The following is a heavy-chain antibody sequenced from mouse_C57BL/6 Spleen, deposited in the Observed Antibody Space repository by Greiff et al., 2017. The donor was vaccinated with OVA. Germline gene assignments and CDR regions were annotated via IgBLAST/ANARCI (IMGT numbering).Heavy chain of an antibody. CDR2: IDPSDSYT. V-gene: IGHV1-50*01. D-gene: IGHD1-1*01. CDR1: AYTFPGSW. J-gene: IGHJ4*01. Sequence: KLSQPGPGLLSPGASVRLSCKPSAYTFPGSWIRWVKRGPGQALEWIGEIDPSDSYTNYNHKFKGKATLTVDTSSSTAYMQLSSLTSEDSAVYYCARSDYYGSSPAMDYWGQGTSVTVSS. CDR3: ARSDYYGSSPAMDY.